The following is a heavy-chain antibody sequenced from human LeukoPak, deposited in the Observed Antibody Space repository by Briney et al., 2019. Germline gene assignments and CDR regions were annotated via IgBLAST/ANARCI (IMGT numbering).Heavy chain of an antibody. J-gene: IGHJ4*02. D-gene: IGHD3-3*01. CDR1: GGSISSYY. V-gene: IGHV4-59*01. CDR2: IYYSGST. CDR3: ARGFGEYYFDY. Sequence: PSETLSLTCTVSGGSISSYYWSWIRQPPGKGLEWIGYIYYSGSTNYNPSLKSRVTISVDTSKNQFSLKLGSVTAADTAVYYCARGFGEYYFDYWGQGTLVTVSS.